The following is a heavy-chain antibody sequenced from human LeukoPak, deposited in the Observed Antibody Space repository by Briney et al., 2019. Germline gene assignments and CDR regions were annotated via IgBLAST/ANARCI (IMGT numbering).Heavy chain of an antibody. CDR2: FYYSGST. D-gene: IGHD4-23*01. V-gene: IGHV4-59*12. Sequence: SETLSLTCTVSGGSISRYYWSWIRQPPGKGLEWIGNFYYSGSTNYNPSLKSRVTISLHTSNNQFSLKLRSVTTADTAVYYCAREDSGNSDDSLDIWGQGTMVTVSS. CDR3: AREDSGNSDDSLDI. J-gene: IGHJ3*02. CDR1: GGSISRYY.